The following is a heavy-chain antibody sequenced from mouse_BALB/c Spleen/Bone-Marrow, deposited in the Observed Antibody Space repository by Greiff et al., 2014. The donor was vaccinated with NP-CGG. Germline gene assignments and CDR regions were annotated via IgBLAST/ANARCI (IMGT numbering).Heavy chain of an antibody. D-gene: IGHD1-1*01. CDR3: ARVYGWYFDV. CDR2: INNNGGST. CDR1: GFTFSSYG. Sequence: EVKLVESGGGLVQPGGSLKLSCVASGFTFSSYGMSWVRQTPDKRLELVATINNNGGSTYYPDSVKGQFTISRDNAKNTLYRQMSSLKSEDTAMYYCARVYGWYFDVWGAGTTVTVSS. J-gene: IGHJ1*01. V-gene: IGHV5-6-3*01.